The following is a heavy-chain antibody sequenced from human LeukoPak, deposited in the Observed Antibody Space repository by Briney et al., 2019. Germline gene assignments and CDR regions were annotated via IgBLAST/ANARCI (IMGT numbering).Heavy chain of an antibody. V-gene: IGHV3-23*01. CDR1: GFTFSSYA. D-gene: IGHD4-17*01. CDR2: ISGSGGST. CDR3: AKILYGDSYFDY. Sequence: GGSLRLSCAASGFTFSSYAMSWVRQAPRKGLEWVSAISGSGGSTYYADSVKGRFTISRDNSKNTLYLQMNSLRAEDTAVYYCAKILYGDSYFDYWGQGTLVTVSS. J-gene: IGHJ4*02.